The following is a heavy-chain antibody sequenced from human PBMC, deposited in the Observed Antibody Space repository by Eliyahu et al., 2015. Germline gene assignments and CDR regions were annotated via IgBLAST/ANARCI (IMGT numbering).Heavy chain of an antibody. CDR3: ARYLLYYGSTYFYGMDV. V-gene: IGHV1-69*05. CDR1: GGTFSNYT. D-gene: IGHD3-10*01. J-gene: IGHJ6*02. CDR2: IIPNFGTT. Sequence: QVQLVQSGAEVKKPGSSVKVSCKASGGTFSNYTINWVRQAPGQVPEWMGGIIPNFGTTNYAQRFQGRVAITTDESTTTVYMEMTNLRPEDTAVYYCARYLLYYGSTYFYGMDVWGQGTTVTVSS.